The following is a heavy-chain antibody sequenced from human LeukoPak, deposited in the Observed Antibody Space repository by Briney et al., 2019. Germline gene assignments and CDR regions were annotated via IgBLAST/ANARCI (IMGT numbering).Heavy chain of an antibody. D-gene: IGHD3-10*01. CDR2: INHSGST. J-gene: IGHJ4*02. CDR1: GGSFSGYY. CDR3: ARSRYYYGSGSYDTTIDY. Sequence: SETQSLTCAVYGGSFSGYYWSWIRQPPGKGLEWIGEINHSGSTNYNPSLKSRVTISVDTSKNQFSLKLSSVTAADTAVYYCARSRYYYGSGSYDTTIDYWGQGTLVTVSS. V-gene: IGHV4-34*01.